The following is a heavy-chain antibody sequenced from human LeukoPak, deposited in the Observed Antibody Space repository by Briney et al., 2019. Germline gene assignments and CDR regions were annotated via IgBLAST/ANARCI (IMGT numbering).Heavy chain of an antibody. CDR3: ARVLYSSGWYDTGSAFDI. CDR1: GFTFSSYA. Sequence: PGGSLRLSCAASGFTFSSYAMSWVRQAPGKGLEWVAVISYDGSNKYYADSVKGRFTISRDNSKNTLYLQMNSLRAEDTAVYYCARVLYSSGWYDTGSAFDIWGQGTMVTVSS. J-gene: IGHJ3*02. V-gene: IGHV3-30-3*01. D-gene: IGHD6-19*01. CDR2: ISYDGSNK.